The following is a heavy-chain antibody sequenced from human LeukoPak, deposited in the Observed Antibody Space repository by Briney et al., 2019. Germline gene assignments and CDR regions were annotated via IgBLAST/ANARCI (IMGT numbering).Heavy chain of an antibody. CDR3: ARVWIVVVPAAPEARWFDP. Sequence: SETLSLTCAVYGGSFSGYYWSWIRQPPGKGLEWIGEINHSGSTNYNPSLKSRVTISVDTSKNQFSLKLSSVTAADTAVYYCARVWIVVVPAAPEARWFDPWGQGTLVTVSS. V-gene: IGHV4-34*01. CDR2: INHSGST. D-gene: IGHD2-2*01. CDR1: GGSFSGYY. J-gene: IGHJ5*02.